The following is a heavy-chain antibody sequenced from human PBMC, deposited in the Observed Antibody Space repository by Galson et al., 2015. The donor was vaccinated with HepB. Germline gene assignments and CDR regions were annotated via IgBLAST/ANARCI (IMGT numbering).Heavy chain of an antibody. CDR2: IKSESDGGGTT. Sequence: SLRLSCAASGFTFINAWMNWVRQAPGKGLEWVGRIKSESDGGGTTDYAAPVKGRFTISRDDSTNTLFLHMNSLKTEDTAVYFCTTASRAVPAYYDILTGYYFFDYWGQGTQVTVSS. V-gene: IGHV3-15*01. CDR1: GFTFINAW. D-gene: IGHD3-9*01. J-gene: IGHJ4*02. CDR3: TTASRAVPAYYDILTGYYFFDY.